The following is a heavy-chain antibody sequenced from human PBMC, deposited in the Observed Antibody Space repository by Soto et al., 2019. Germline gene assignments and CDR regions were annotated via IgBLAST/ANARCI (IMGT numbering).Heavy chain of an antibody. CDR2: IFYGGHT. V-gene: IGHV4-59*01. J-gene: IGHJ4*02. Sequence: TCDVSGDFLTTYYWNWIRQSPGKGLEWIGYIFYGGHTNYNPSLRGRATISVDTSKNQFSLKLSSVTAADTAVYYCARSPQYSSGWNGGFDYWGQGTLVTVSS. CDR1: GDFLTTYY. D-gene: IGHD6-19*01. CDR3: ARSPQYSSGWNGGFDY.